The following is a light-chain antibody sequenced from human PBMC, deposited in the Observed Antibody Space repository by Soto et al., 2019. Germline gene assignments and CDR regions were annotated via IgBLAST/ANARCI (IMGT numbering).Light chain of an antibody. J-gene: IGKJ4*01. CDR2: AAS. CDR1: QSISSY. CDR3: QQRYSTPLLT. V-gene: IGKV1-39*01. Sequence: DIQMTQSPSSLSASVGDRVTITCRASQSISSYLNWYQQKPGKAPKLLIYAASSLQSGVPSRFSGSGSGTDCTLTISSLQPEDFATYYCQQRYSTPLLTFGGGTKVEIK.